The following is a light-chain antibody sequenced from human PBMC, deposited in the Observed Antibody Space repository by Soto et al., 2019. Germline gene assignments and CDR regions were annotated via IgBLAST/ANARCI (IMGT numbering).Light chain of an antibody. CDR1: QSVTSNY. Sequence: EIVLTQSPGTLSLSPGDRATLSCGASQSVTSNYLAWYQQKPGQAPRLLIFGASIRVTGIPDRFIGSGSGTDFTLTISRLEPEDVAVYYCQHYVTSLTTFGQGTKVDIK. J-gene: IGKJ1*01. CDR3: QHYVTSLTT. CDR2: GAS. V-gene: IGKV3-20*01.